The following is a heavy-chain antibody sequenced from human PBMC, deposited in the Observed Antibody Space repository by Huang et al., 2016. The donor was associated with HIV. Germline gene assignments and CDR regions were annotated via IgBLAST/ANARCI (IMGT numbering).Heavy chain of an antibody. D-gene: IGHD1-7*01. CDR3: ATKTAAMDI. Sequence: VESGGRLVQPGGSIRLSWVGSTFTFGAYWMSWVRQAPGKGLEWLANSKQDESEKYYVESVKGRFNISRDNAKKVLFLEMNNVRVEDTATYYCATKTAAMDIWGQGTTVTVS. J-gene: IGHJ6*02. CDR2: SKQDESEK. CDR1: TFTFGAYW. V-gene: IGHV3-7*01.